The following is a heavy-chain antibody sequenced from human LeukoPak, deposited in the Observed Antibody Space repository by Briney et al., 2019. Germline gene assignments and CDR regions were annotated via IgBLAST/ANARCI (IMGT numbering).Heavy chain of an antibody. J-gene: IGHJ4*02. D-gene: IGHD2-2*01. Sequence: SETLSLTCTVSGGSFSGYYWSWIRQPPGKGLEWIGEINHSGSTNYNPSLKSRVTISVDTSKNQFSLKLSSVTAADTAVYYCAARTGIVVVPAFFGYWGQGTLVTVSS. V-gene: IGHV4-34*01. CDR1: GGSFSGYY. CDR3: AARTGIVVVPAFFGY. CDR2: INHSGST.